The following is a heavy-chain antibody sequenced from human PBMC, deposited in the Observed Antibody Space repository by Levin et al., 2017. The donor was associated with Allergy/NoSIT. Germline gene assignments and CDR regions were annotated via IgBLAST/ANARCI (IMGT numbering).Heavy chain of an antibody. J-gene: IGHJ4*02. Sequence: GGSLRLSCAASGFTFSSYAMHWVRQAPGKGLEWVAVISYDGSNKYYADSVKGRFTISRDNSKNTLYLQMNSLRAEDTAVYYCARSPIKDSSSWSLDYWGQGTLVTVSS. D-gene: IGHD6-13*01. CDR3: ARSPIKDSSSWSLDY. CDR2: ISYDGSNK. CDR1: GFTFSSYA. V-gene: IGHV3-30-3*01.